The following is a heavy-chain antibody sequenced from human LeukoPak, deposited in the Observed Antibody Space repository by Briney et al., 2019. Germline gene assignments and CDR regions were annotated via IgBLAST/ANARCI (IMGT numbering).Heavy chain of an antibody. Sequence: SDTLSLTCAVYGESLNYYYWSWIRQSPGKGLEWIGEVFDGKTTNYNPSLKSRVTISAVTSSNQFSLNLKSVTAADTAVYYCASGAWATRLHSWAQGTLVIVSS. CDR2: VFDGKTT. J-gene: IGHJ4*02. CDR3: ASGAWATRLHS. D-gene: IGHD5-24*01. V-gene: IGHV4-34*12. CDR1: GESLNYYY.